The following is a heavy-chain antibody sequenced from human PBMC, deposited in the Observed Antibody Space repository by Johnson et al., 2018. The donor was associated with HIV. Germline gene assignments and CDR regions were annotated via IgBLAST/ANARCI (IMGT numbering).Heavy chain of an antibody. CDR3: ARDWGNYYDSGGYEGALDI. CDR1: GFTFSSYA. D-gene: IGHD3-22*01. CDR2: ISFDGSNK. Sequence: QVQLVESGGGLVQPGGSLRLSCAASGFTFSSYAIDWVRQAPGTGLEWVAVISFDGSNKYYADSVKGRFTISRDNSKNTLFLQMSSLRPEDTAVYFCARDWGNYYDSGGYEGALDIWGQGTMVTVS. V-gene: IGHV3-30-3*01. J-gene: IGHJ3*02.